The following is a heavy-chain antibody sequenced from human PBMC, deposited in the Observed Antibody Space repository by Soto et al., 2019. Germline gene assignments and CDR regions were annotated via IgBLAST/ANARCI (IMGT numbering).Heavy chain of an antibody. D-gene: IGHD3-3*01. CDR1: GYTFNTYW. V-gene: IGHV5-51*01. Sequence: VQLVQSGAEVKKPGESLKISCKASGYTFNTYWITWVRQMPGKGLEWMGTIYLGDSDTRYNPSFRDQVTISADKSTATAFLQWSSLKASDTALYYCARHLGDFWGGYDWGQGTLVTASS. CDR2: IYLGDSDT. CDR3: ARHLGDFWGGYD. J-gene: IGHJ4*02.